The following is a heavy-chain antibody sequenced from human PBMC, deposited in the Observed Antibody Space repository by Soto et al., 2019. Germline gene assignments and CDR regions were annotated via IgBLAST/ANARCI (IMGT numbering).Heavy chain of an antibody. V-gene: IGHV3-48*01. J-gene: IGHJ1*01. D-gene: IGHD4-4*01. CDR1: GFTLGSYS. CDR3: AKTPPPYDSDYAPEYFQH. Sequence: EVQLVESGGGLVQPGGSLRLSCAASGFTLGSYSMNWVRQAPGNGLEWLSYISTSSSTMYYADSVKGRFTISRDNAKNSLYLQMNSLRAEDTAVYYCAKTPPPYDSDYAPEYFQHWGQGTLVTVSS. CDR2: ISTSSSTM.